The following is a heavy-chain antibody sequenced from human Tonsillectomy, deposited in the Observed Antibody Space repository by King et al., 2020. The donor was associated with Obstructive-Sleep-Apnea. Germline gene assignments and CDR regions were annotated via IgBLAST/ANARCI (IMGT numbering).Heavy chain of an antibody. J-gene: IGHJ6*02. V-gene: IGHV1-69*17. CDR1: GGTFSNYT. D-gene: IGHD3-16*01. Sequence: VQLVESGAEVRKPGSSVTVSCKASGGTFSNYTISWVRQAPGQGLEWMGGIMPIANVVRLAPNFQDRATITADRSTNTAYLELGSLTKEDTAVYYCAGPPPPVPLPDSSLWDHVFCYALDVWGQGTTVTVSS. CDR2: IMPIANVV. CDR3: AGPPPPVPLPDSSLWDHVFCYALDV.